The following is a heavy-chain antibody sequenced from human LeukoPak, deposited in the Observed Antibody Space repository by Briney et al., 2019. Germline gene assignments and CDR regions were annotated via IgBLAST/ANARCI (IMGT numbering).Heavy chain of an antibody. CDR1: GFTFDDYA. V-gene: IGHV3-9*01. Sequence: PGGSLRLSCAASGFTFDDYAMHWVRQAPGKGLEWVSGISWNSGSIGYADSVKGRFTISRDNAKNSLYLQMNSLRAEDTALYYCAKLGIPQDYWGQGTLVTVSS. D-gene: IGHD3-16*01. J-gene: IGHJ4*02. CDR2: ISWNSGSI. CDR3: AKLGIPQDY.